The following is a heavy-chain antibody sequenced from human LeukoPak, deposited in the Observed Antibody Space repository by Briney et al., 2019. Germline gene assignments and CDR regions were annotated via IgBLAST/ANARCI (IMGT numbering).Heavy chain of an antibody. Sequence: GASVKVSYKASGGTFSSYAISWVRQAPGQGLEWMGGIIPIFGTANYAQKFQGRVTITADKSTSTAYMELSSLRAEDTAVYYCARDVGAFDIWGQGTMVTVSS. CDR3: ARDVGAFDI. V-gene: IGHV1-69*06. CDR2: IIPIFGTA. J-gene: IGHJ3*02. D-gene: IGHD3-3*01. CDR1: GGTFSSYA.